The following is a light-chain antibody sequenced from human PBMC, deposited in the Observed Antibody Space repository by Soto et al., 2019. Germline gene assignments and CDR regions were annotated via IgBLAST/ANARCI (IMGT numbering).Light chain of an antibody. V-gene: IGKV1-5*01. CDR1: QSISGW. J-gene: IGKJ5*01. CDR2: DAS. CDR3: QQLNTLPFT. Sequence: DIQMTQSPSTLSASVGDRVTITCRASQSISGWLAWYQQKPGKAPKLLIYDASSLESGVPSRFSGSGSGTEFTLTISGLLPEDFATYHCQQLNTLPFTFGQGTLLEIK.